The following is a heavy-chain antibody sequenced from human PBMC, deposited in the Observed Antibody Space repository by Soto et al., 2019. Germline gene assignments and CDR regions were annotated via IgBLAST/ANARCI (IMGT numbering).Heavy chain of an antibody. CDR3: AKDWVAGGGQGLISNWFDP. CDR2: ISYDGINK. V-gene: IGHV3-30*18. D-gene: IGHD3-16*02. J-gene: IGHJ5*02. CDR1: GFTFSSYG. Sequence: QVQLVESGGGVVQPGRSLRLSCAASGFTFSSYGIHWVRQAPGKGLEWVTVISYDGINKFYADSVEGRFTISRDDSQNTVFLQMNSLRPEDTAVYYCAKDWVAGGGQGLISNWFDPWGQGTLVTVSS.